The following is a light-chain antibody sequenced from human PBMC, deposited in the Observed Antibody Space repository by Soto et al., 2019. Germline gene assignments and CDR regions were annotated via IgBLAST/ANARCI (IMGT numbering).Light chain of an antibody. V-gene: IGKV1-5*03. CDR2: RAS. J-gene: IGKJ2*01. CDR3: QQYNAHPYT. CDR1: QSIHSW. Sequence: DFQMTQSPSTLSASVGDRVTITCRASQSIHSWLAWYQQKPGTTPKLLIYRASTLESGVPSSFAGSGSGTEFTLTINNLQPNDFASYYCQQYNAHPYTFGQGTKLEIK.